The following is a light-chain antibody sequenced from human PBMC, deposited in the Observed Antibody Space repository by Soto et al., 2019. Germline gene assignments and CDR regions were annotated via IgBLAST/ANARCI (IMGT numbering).Light chain of an antibody. J-gene: IGKJ1*01. V-gene: IGKV1-39*01. Sequence: DIQMTQSPSTLSASAGDRVTITFRASQSISGWLAWYQQKPGKAPKLLMYDASSLQSGVPSRFSGSGSGTDFTLTISSLQPEDFATYYCQQSFSTPPTFGQGTKVDIK. CDR1: QSISGW. CDR2: DAS. CDR3: QQSFSTPPT.